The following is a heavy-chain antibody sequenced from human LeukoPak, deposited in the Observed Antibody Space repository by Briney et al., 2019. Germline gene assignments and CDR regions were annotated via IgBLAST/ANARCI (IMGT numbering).Heavy chain of an antibody. CDR1: GFTFSSYS. J-gene: IGHJ4*02. V-gene: IGHV3-21*01. CDR2: ISSSSSYI. D-gene: IGHD6-19*01. CDR3: ARVVAGVYFDY. Sequence: GGSLRLSCAASGFTFSSYSMNWVRQAPGKGLEWVSPISSSSSYICYADSVKGRFTISRDNAKNSLYLQMNSLRAEDTAVYYCARVVAGVYFDYWGQGTLVTVSS.